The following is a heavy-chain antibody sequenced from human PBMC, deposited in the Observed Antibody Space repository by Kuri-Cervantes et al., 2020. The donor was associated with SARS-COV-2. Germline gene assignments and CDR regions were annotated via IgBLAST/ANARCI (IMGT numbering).Heavy chain of an antibody. J-gene: IGHJ5*02. CDR1: GYSFTSYW. CDR3: ARRFGTNWFDL. CDR2: IDPSDSYT. D-gene: IGHD3-16*01. V-gene: IGHV5-10-1*01. Sequence: SCKGSGYSFTSYWISWVRQMPGKGREWMGRIDPSDSYTNYSPSFQGHVTISADKSIDTAYLQWNNLRAADTAIYYCARRFGTNWFDLWGQGTLVTVSS.